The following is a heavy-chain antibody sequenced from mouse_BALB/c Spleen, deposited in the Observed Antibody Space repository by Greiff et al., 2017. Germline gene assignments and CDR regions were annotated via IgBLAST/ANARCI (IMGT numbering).Heavy chain of an antibody. CDR2: ISSGGGST. Sequence: EVQLQESGGGLVKPGGSLKLSCAASGFAFSSYDMSWVRQTPEKRLEWVAYISSGGGSTYYPDTVKGRFTISRDNAKNTLYLQMSSLKSEDTAMYYCARHRSTMITYAMDYWGQGTSVTVSS. CDR1: GFAFSSYD. V-gene: IGHV5-12-1*01. CDR3: ARHRSTMITYAMDY. D-gene: IGHD2-4*01. J-gene: IGHJ4*01.